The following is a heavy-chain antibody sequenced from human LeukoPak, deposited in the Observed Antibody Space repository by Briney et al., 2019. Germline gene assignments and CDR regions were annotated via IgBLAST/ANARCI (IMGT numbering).Heavy chain of an antibody. J-gene: IGHJ6*03. D-gene: IGHD2-2*01. CDR2: IYYSGST. CDR1: GGSISSSSYY. Sequence: SETLSLTCTVSGGSISSSSYYWGWIRQPPGKGLEWIGSIYYSGSTYYNPSLKSRVTISVDTSKNQFSLQLNSVTPEDTAVYYCAREGSRGFKSDVAMLWGDRNYYYLDVWGKGTTVTVSS. V-gene: IGHV4-39*02. CDR3: AREGSRGFKSDVAMLWGDRNYYYLDV.